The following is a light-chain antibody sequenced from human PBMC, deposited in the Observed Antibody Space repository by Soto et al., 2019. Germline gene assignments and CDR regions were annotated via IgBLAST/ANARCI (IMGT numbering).Light chain of an antibody. V-gene: IGLV2-8*01. CDR2: ELN. Sequence: QSALTQPPSASGSPGQSVTISCTGTSSDVGGYNFVSWYQQHPGKAPKLMIYELNKRPSGVPDRFSGSKSGNTASLTVSGLQAEDEGDYYCSSYAGSNNYVFGTGTKLTVL. J-gene: IGLJ1*01. CDR1: SSDVGGYNF. CDR3: SSYAGSNNYV.